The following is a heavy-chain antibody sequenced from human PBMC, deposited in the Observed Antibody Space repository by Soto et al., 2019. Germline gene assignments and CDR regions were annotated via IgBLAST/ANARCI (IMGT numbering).Heavy chain of an antibody. CDR3: ARGNHRWLQLWYFDL. V-gene: IGHV1-69*05. CDR2: IIPIFGTV. D-gene: IGHD5-12*01. CDR1: GGTFSNYP. Sequence: QVQLVQSGAEVKKPGSSVKVSCKASGGTFSNYPISWVRQAPGQGLEWMGGIIPIFGTVNYAQKFQGRVTITSEESSXTAYMELSSLRSEDTAVYYCARGNHRWLQLWYFDLWGRGTLVTVSS. J-gene: IGHJ2*01.